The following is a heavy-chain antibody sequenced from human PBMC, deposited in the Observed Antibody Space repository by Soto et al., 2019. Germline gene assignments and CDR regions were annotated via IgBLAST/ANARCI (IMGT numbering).Heavy chain of an antibody. Sequence: SETLSLTCDVSGDSITSGYYLGFVRQPPGKGLEWMGSFYHTGSTYYNPSLKSRVTISVDTSTNQFSLKLTSVTAADTAVYYCARGGPYSSSLYYFDYWGQGTLVTVSS. CDR2: FYHTGST. J-gene: IGHJ4*02. D-gene: IGHD6-13*01. CDR1: GDSITSGYY. V-gene: IGHV4-38-2*01. CDR3: ARGGPYSSSLYYFDY.